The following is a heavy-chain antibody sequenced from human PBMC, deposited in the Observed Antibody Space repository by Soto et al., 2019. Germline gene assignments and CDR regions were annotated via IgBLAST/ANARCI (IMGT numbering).Heavy chain of an antibody. CDR1: GYSFTSYW. CDR2: IYPGDSDT. V-gene: IGHV5-51*01. Sequence: GESLKISCKGSGYSFTSYWIGWVRQMPGKGLEWMGIIYPGDSDTRYSPSFQGQVTISADKSISTAYLQWSSLKASDTAMYYCARPSYDYVWGSYRLSRYYFGYWGQGTLVTVSS. J-gene: IGHJ4*02. CDR3: ARPSYDYVWGSYRLSRYYFGY. D-gene: IGHD3-16*02.